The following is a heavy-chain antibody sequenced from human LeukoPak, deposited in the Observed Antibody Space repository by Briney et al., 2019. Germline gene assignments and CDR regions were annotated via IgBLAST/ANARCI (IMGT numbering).Heavy chain of an antibody. Sequence: SQTLSLTCTVPGGSISSGSYYWSWIRQPAGKGLEWIGRIYASGSTNYNPSLKSRVTISIDTSKNQFSLKLSSVTAADTAVYYCARSMGGYPDYWGQGTLVTVSS. D-gene: IGHD3-22*01. J-gene: IGHJ4*02. CDR3: ARSMGGYPDY. CDR1: GGSISSGSYY. V-gene: IGHV4-61*02. CDR2: IYASGST.